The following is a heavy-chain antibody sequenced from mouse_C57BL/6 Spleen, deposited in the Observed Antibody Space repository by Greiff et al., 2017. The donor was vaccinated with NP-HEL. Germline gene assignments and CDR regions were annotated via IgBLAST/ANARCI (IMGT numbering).Heavy chain of an antibody. J-gene: IGHJ1*03. Sequence: VQLQQSGPELVKPGDSVKISCKASGYSFTGYFMNWVMQSHGKSLEWIGRINPYNGDTFYNQKFKGKATLTVDKSSSTAHMELRSLTSEDSAVYYCARKGTVPSYWYFDVWGTGTTVTVSS. V-gene: IGHV1-20*01. CDR2: INPYNGDT. CDR1: GYSFTGYF. D-gene: IGHD1-1*01. CDR3: ARKGTVPSYWYFDV.